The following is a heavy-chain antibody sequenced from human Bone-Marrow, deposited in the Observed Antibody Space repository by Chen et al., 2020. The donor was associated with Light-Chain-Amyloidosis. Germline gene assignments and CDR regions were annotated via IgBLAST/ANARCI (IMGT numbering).Heavy chain of an antibody. D-gene: IGHD4-17*01. CDR3: ARDRTYGDYGSYGMDV. CDR2: IIPFFGTT. Sequence: QAQLVQSGAEVKKPGSSVKVSCKAAGGTFSSYQVTWVRQAPGHGLEWMGGIIPFFGTTNYAQNFQGRVTITADKSTGTAYMELNSLTSEDTAIDYCARDRTYGDYGSYGMDVWGQGTTVTVTS. V-gene: IGHV1-69*06. J-gene: IGHJ6*02. CDR1: GGTFSSYQ.